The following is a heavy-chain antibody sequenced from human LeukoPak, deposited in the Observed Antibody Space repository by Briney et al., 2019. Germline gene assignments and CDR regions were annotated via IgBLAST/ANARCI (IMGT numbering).Heavy chain of an antibody. J-gene: IGHJ3*02. V-gene: IGHV3-53*01. CDR3: ARDQGYCSSTSCLNYNGAFDI. Sequence: GGSLRLSCAASGFTVSSNYMSWVRQAPGKGLEWVSVIYSGGSTYYADSVKGRFTISRDNSKNTLYLQMNSLRAEDTAVYYCARDQGYCSSTSCLNYNGAFDIWGQGTMVTVSS. CDR2: IYSGGST. D-gene: IGHD2-2*01. CDR1: GFTVSSNY.